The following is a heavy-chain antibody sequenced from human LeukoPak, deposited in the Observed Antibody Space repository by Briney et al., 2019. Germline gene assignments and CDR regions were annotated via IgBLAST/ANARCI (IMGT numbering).Heavy chain of an antibody. V-gene: IGHV3-30*19. J-gene: IGHJ4*02. Sequence: PGGSLRLSSAASGFTFSSYGMHWVRQAPGKGLEWVAVIWYDGSNKYYADSVGGRFTVSRDNSKNTLYLQMNSLRPEDTALYYCARGRYYYDTSGYFDYWGQGTLVTVSS. CDR3: ARGRYYYDTSGYFDY. D-gene: IGHD3-22*01. CDR1: GFTFSSYG. CDR2: IWYDGSNK.